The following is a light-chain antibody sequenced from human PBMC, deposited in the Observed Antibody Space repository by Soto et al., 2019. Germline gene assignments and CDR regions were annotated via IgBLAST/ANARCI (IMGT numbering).Light chain of an antibody. CDR3: QQSYTTPWT. Sequence: DIQMTQSPSSLSASVGDRVTITCRASQSITTYLNWYQQKPGRAPNLLIYSASSLQSGVPSRFSGSGSGTDFTLTISSLEPEDFATYYCQQSYTTPWTFXLGTKVDIK. CDR1: QSITTY. CDR2: SAS. V-gene: IGKV1-39*01. J-gene: IGKJ1*01.